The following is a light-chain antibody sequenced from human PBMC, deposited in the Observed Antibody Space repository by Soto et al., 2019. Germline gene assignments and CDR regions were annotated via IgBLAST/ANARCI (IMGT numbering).Light chain of an antibody. V-gene: IGLV1-40*01. J-gene: IGLJ2*01. CDR1: SSNNGAGCD. CDR2: GNT. CDR3: QSYDTSLSGPVV. Sequence: QSVPTQPPSVSGAPGQRVTMSCTGSSSNNGAGCDVHWYQHLPGTAPKLLIYGNTNRPSGVPDRFSGSKSGTSASLAITGLQAEDEADYYCQSYDTSLSGPVVFGGGTKLTVL.